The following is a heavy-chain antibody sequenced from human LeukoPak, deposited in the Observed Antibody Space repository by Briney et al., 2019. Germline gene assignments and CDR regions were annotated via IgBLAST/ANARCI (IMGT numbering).Heavy chain of an antibody. CDR2: ISGSGGST. CDR1: GVTFSSYA. V-gene: IGHV3-23*01. Sequence: GGSLRLSCAASGVTFSSYAMSWVRQAPGKGLEWVSAISGSGGSTYYADSVKGRFTISRDNSKNTLYLQMNSLRAEDTAVYYCAKAKSYYSNYDYWGQGTLVTVSS. D-gene: IGHD4-11*01. J-gene: IGHJ4*02. CDR3: AKAKSYYSNYDY.